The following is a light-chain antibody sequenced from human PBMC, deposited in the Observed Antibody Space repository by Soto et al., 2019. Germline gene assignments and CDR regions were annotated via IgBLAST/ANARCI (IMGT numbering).Light chain of an antibody. CDR3: QQYHNSPLT. Sequence: EIMLTQSPGTLPLSQGERATLSCRAGQSVSSNYLAWYQQKPGQAPRVLIYGASSRTTGIPDRFSGSGSGTDFTLTISRLEPEDFAVYYCQQYHNSPLTFCQGSNVDI. J-gene: IGKJ1*01. CDR2: GAS. CDR1: QSVSSNY. V-gene: IGKV3-20*01.